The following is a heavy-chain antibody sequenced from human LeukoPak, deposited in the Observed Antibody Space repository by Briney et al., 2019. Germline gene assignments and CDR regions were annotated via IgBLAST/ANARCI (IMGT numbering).Heavy chain of an antibody. Sequence: PGRSLRRSCAASGFTFDDYAMHWVRQAPGKGLEWVSGISWNSGSIGYADSVKGRFTISRDNAKNSLYLQMNSLRAEDTALYYCVKDAGYYDSSGQFDIWGQGTMVTVSS. CDR3: VKDAGYYDSSGQFDI. V-gene: IGHV3-9*01. D-gene: IGHD3-22*01. CDR2: ISWNSGSI. CDR1: GFTFDDYA. J-gene: IGHJ3*02.